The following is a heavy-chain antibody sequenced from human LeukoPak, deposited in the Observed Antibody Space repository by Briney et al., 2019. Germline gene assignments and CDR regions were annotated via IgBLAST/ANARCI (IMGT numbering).Heavy chain of an antibody. V-gene: IGHV4-34*01. CDR1: GGSFSGYY. CDR2: INHSGST. CDR3: ARGLLAAAVDY. D-gene: IGHD6-13*01. J-gene: IGHJ4*02. Sequence: SETLSLTCAVYGGSFSGYYWSWIRQPPGKGLEWIGEINHSGSTNYNPSLKSRVTISVDTSKSQFSLKLSSVTAADTAVYYCARGLLAAAVDYWGQGTPVTVSS.